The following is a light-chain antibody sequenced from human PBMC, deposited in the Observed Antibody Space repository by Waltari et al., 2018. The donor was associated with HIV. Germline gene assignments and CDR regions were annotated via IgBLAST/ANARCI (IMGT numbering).Light chain of an antibody. Sequence: QSVLTPAPSVSGAPGQRVTISCSGRRSNIGAGYDVHWYRQRPGTAPKLLIYGDTNRPSGVPDRFSGSKSGTSASLVITGLQADDEADYYCQSFDSSLSSSVVFGGGTKLTVL. J-gene: IGLJ2*01. CDR3: QSFDSSLSSSVV. CDR2: GDT. V-gene: IGLV1-40*01. CDR1: RSNIGAGYD.